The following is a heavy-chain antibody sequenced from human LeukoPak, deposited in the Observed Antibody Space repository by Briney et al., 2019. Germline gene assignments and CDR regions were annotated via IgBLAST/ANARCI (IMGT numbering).Heavy chain of an antibody. V-gene: IGHV3-21*06. Sequence: GGSLRLSCVTSGFTFNNYYMKWVRQTPGKGLEWVASISGRSSYIYYADSVKGRFTISRGNADNSVFLQMNSLRADDTGVYYCARHVVKKMFAVVPAANFDYWGQGTLVTVSS. J-gene: IGHJ4*02. CDR3: ARHVVKKMFAVVPAANFDY. CDR1: GFTFNNYY. D-gene: IGHD2-2*01. CDR2: ISGRSSYI.